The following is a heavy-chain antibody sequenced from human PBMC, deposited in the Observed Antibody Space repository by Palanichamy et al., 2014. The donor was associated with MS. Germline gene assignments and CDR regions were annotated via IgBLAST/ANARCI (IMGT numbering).Heavy chain of an antibody. Sequence: QVQLVESGGGVVQPGKSLRLSCAASGFTFGSYDMHWVRQAPGKGLEWVAVVSFDGDSQWYADSVKGRFTISRDNYEKTLYLQMNSLRPDDTAVYHCAKDWRDGYNPALFDYWGQGTLVTVSS. CDR2: VSFDGDSQ. CDR3: AKDWRDGYNPALFDY. J-gene: IGHJ4*02. CDR1: GFTFGSYD. V-gene: IGHV3-30*19. D-gene: IGHD5-24*01.